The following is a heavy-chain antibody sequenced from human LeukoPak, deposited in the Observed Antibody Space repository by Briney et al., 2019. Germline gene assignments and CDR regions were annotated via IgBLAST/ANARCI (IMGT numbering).Heavy chain of an antibody. Sequence: VASVQVSCKASGYTFSTYPMNWVRQAPGQGLEWMGWINTNTGSPTYAQGLTGRFVFSLGTSVSTAFLQINSLKAEDTALYYCVRGIDTTGYFNYWGQGTLVTVSS. CDR2: INTNTGSP. D-gene: IGHD3-22*01. CDR3: VRGIDTTGYFNY. CDR1: GYTFSTYP. V-gene: IGHV7-4-1*02. J-gene: IGHJ4*02.